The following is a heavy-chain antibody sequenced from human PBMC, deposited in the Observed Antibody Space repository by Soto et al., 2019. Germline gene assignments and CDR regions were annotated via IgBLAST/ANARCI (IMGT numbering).Heavy chain of an antibody. CDR1: GFTVSSNY. Sequence: EVQLVETGGGLIQPVGSLRLSCAASGFTVSSNYMSWVRQASGKGLEWISVLYSGGGTYYADSVKGRFTISRDNSKNTLYLQMNSLRAEDTAVYYCARDGNYNSGDYWGQGTLVTVSS. D-gene: IGHD1-1*01. CDR2: LYSGGGT. J-gene: IGHJ4*02. V-gene: IGHV3-53*02. CDR3: ARDGNYNSGDY.